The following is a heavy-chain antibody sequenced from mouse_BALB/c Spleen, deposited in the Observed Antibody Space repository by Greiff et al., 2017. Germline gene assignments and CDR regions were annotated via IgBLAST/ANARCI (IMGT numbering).Heavy chain of an antibody. CDR2: INPSTGYT. V-gene: IGHV1-7*01. J-gene: IGHJ4*01. Sequence: VQVVESGAELAKPGASVKMSCKASGYTFTSYWMHWVKQRPGQGLEWIGYINPSTGYTEYNQKFKDKATLTADKSSSTAYMQLSSLTSEDSAVYYCARHYRYDVDYAMDYWGQGTSVTVSS. D-gene: IGHD2-14*01. CDR1: GYTFTSYW. CDR3: ARHYRYDVDYAMDY.